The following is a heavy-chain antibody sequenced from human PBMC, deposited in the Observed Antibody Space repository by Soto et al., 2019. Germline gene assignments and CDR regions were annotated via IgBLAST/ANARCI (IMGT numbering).Heavy chain of an antibody. V-gene: IGHV3-23*01. D-gene: IGHD2-21*01. CDR2: ISGGGSST. Sequence: EVQLLESGGDLVQPGGSLRLSCAASGFTFSSHAMSWVRQAPGKGLEWVSLISGGGSSTYYADSVKGRFSISRDNSKNTLYLQMSSLRAEDTAMYYCARDPLGGNYYFDYWGQGNLVTVSS. CDR3: ARDPLGGNYYFDY. J-gene: IGHJ4*02. CDR1: GFTFSSHA.